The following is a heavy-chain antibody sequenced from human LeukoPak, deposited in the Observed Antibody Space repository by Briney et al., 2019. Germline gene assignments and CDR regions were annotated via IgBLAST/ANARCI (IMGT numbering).Heavy chain of an antibody. J-gene: IGHJ4*02. CDR2: IYYSGST. D-gene: IGHD2-2*01. CDR3: ARQGAGQCVVVPAAILNSDY. CDR1: GGPISSSSYL. V-gene: IGHV4-39*01. Sequence: SETLSLTCTVSGGPISSSSYLWGWIRQPPGKGLEWIGSIYYSGSTYYNPSLKSRVTISVDTSKNQFSLKLSSVTAADTAVYYCARQGAGQCVVVPAAILNSDYWGQGTLVTVSS.